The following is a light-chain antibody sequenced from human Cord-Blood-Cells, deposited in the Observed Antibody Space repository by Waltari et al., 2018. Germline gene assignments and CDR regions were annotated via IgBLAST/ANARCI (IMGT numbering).Light chain of an antibody. CDR1: QSISSY. V-gene: IGKV1-39*01. CDR2: AAS. CDR3: RQRNSTPLCT. Sequence: DIQMTQSPSSLSASVGDRVTITCRASQSISSYLNWYQQKPGKAPKLLIYAASSLQSGVPLRFSGSESGSDFSSTTSSLEPEDFAPYDCRQRNSTPLCTVGQGTMLESK. J-gene: IGKJ1*01.